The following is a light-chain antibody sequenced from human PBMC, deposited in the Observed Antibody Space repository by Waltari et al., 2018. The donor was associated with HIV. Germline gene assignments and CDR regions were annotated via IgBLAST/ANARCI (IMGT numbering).Light chain of an antibody. V-gene: IGLV2-14*03. CDR2: DVS. CDR1: SSDVGGYNS. J-gene: IGLJ1*01. Sequence: QSALTQPASVSGSPGQSITIPCTGTSSDVGGYNSVSWYQQHPGKAPKRMIYDVSNRPSGVSNRFSGSKSGNTASLTISGLQAEDEADYYCSSYTSSSTFYVFGTGTKVTVL. CDR3: SSYTSSSTFYV.